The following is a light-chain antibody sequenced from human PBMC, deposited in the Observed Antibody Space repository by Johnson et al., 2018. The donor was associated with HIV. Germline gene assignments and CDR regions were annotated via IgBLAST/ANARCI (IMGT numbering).Light chain of an antibody. V-gene: IGLV1-51*01. Sequence: QSVLTQPPSVSAAPGQKVTISCSGSSSNIGNNYVSWYQQLPGTAPKLLIYDNNKLPSGIPDRFSGSKSGTSATLGITGLQTGDDADYYCGTWDSSLSASYVFGTGTKVTVL. CDR3: GTWDSSLSASYV. CDR2: DNN. CDR1: SSNIGNNY. J-gene: IGLJ1*01.